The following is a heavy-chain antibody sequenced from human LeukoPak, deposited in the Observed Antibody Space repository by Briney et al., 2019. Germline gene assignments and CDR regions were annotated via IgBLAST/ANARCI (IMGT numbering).Heavy chain of an antibody. CDR3: ARGSLYRDY. J-gene: IGHJ4*02. Sequence: SSETLSLTCTVSGGSLSSYYWSWIRQPPGKGLEWIGYIYYSGSTNYNPSLKSRVTISVDTSKNQFSLKLSSVTAADTAVYYCARGSLYRDYWGQGTLVTVSS. CDR2: IYYSGST. CDR1: GGSLSSYY. V-gene: IGHV4-59*01. D-gene: IGHD2-2*02.